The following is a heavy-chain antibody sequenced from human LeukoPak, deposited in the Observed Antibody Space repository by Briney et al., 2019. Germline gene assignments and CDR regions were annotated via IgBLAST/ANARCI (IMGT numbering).Heavy chain of an antibody. CDR1: GFTLSSSA. D-gene: IGHD3-3*01. Sequence: GGSLRLSCAASGFTLSSSAMHWVRQAPGKGLEWVAVISYDESNKYYADSVKGRFTIPRDNSKNTLYLQMNSLRAEDTAVYYCARGTDTKPFWSGYWVDVWGQGTTVTVSS. J-gene: IGHJ6*02. CDR2: ISYDESNK. V-gene: IGHV3-30*03. CDR3: ARGTDTKPFWSGYWVDV.